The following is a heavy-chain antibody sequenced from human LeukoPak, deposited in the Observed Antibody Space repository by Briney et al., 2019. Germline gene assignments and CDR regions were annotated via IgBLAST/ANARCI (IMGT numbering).Heavy chain of an antibody. CDR2: IYTRETT. CDR3: ARNRGDYFWDS. CDR1: GVSIGSFY. D-gene: IGHD3-10*01. J-gene: IGHJ4*02. V-gene: IGHV4-4*07. Sequence: SETLSLTCTISGVSIGSFYWSWIRQPAGEGLEWIGRIYTRETTNYNPSLKSRVTMSFDTSKNQISLKLTSVTAADTAIYYCARNRGDYFWDSWGQGILVTVSS.